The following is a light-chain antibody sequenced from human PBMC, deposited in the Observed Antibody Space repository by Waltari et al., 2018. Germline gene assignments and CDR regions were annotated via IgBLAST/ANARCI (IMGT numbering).Light chain of an antibody. J-gene: IGKJ2*01. CDR1: QSLTKRY. CDR3: QQYGSSVLYT. V-gene: IGKV3-20*01. Sequence: VLTQSPGTLSLSPGDRATLSCRASQSLTKRYLAWYQQKPGQAPRLLMYGASSRAAGIPDRFSGSGSGTDFTLTISRLEPEDFAVYYCQQYGSSVLYTFGQGTKLEIK. CDR2: GAS.